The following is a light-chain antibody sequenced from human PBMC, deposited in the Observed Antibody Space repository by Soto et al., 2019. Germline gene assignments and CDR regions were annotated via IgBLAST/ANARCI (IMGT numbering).Light chain of an antibody. V-gene: IGKV1-5*03. CDR1: QDVSHW. CDR2: KAS. J-gene: IGKJ2*01. Sequence: DIHMDQSPSALSASVGDRVTITCRASQDVSHWLAWYHQKPGQAPKLVIYKASSLESGVPSRFSGRGSGTEFTLTIRDLQPDDFATYYCQHYDSYPYTFGQGTSLEIK. CDR3: QHYDSYPYT.